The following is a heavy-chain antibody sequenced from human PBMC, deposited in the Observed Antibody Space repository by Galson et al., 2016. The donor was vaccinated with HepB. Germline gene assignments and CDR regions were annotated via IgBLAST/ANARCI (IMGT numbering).Heavy chain of an antibody. CDR2: LGDGGDYT. D-gene: IGHD4-17*01. CDR3: AKLAVRGDYGGRDY. Sequence: SLRLSCAASGLSLRTPVMYWVRQAPGKGLEWVSALGDGGDYTSYADSVKGRFTVSGDISENTLFLQMNSLTVEDTAIYYCAKLAVRGDYGGRDYWGQGTTVTVSS. V-gene: IGHV3-23*01. J-gene: IGHJ4*03. CDR1: GLSLRTPV.